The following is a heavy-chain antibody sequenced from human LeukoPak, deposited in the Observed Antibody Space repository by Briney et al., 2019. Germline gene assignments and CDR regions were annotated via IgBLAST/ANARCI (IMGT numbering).Heavy chain of an antibody. CDR2: IRYDGSNK. J-gene: IGHJ6*03. V-gene: IGHV3-30*02. CDR1: GFTFSSYG. D-gene: IGHD3-10*01. Sequence: GGSLRLSCAASGFTFSSYGMHWVRQAPGKGLEWVAFIRYDGSNKYYADSVKGRFTISRDNSKNTLYLQMNSLRAEDTAVYYCARHASVLWFGVIPGSYYYYYMDVWGKGTTVTISS. CDR3: ARHASVLWFGVIPGSYYYYYMDV.